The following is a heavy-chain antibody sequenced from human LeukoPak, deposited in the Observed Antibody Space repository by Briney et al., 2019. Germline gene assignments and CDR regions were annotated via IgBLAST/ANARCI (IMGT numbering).Heavy chain of an antibody. D-gene: IGHD5-18*01. CDR1: GGSVSSGGYY. CDR2: IYPSGNT. CDR3: ARVEATATAYFDC. V-gene: IGHV4-61*02. Sequence: PSQTLSLTCTVSGGSVSSGGYYWSWIRQPAGQEPEWIGRIYPSGNTNYNPSLNSRVTISMDASKNQFFLNLRSVTAADTAVYYCARVEATATAYFDCWGQGTLVTVSS. J-gene: IGHJ4*02.